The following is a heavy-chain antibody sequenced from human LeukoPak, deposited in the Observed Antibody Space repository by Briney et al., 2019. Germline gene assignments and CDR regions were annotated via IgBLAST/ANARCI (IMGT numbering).Heavy chain of an antibody. J-gene: IGHJ4*02. CDR3: ARDLGYCTNGVCHTRFDY. CDR2: ISASGGST. CDR1: GFTFSSSA. V-gene: IGHV3-23*01. D-gene: IGHD2-8*01. Sequence: GGSLRLSCAASGFTFSSSAMSWVRQVPGKGLEWVSGISASGGSTSYADSVRGRFTISRDNSKNMLYVQMNSLRDEDTAVYYCARDLGYCTNGVCHTRFDYWGQGTLVAVSS.